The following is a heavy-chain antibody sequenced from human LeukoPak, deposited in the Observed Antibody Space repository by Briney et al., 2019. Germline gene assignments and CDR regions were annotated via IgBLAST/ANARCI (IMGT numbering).Heavy chain of an antibody. J-gene: IGHJ4*02. V-gene: IGHV3-7*01. D-gene: IGHD5-24*01. CDR3: ERGWAVDF. CDR1: GFTLSNHW. Sequence: PGGSLRLSCAASGFTLSNHWMIWVRQAPGKGLECVANIKQDGIEKYYLDSVKGRFTISRDNAKNSVYLQMNSLRVEDTAVYYCERGWAVDFWGQGTLVTVSS. CDR2: IKQDGIEK.